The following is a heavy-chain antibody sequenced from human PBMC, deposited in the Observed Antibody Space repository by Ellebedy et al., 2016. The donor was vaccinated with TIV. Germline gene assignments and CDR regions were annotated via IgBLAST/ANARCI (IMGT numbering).Heavy chain of an antibody. Sequence: GESLKISCAASGFTVSNNYMSWVRPAPGKGLELVSVIYSGGSTYYADSVKGRFTLSRDNSKNTLYLQMNSLRAEDTAVYYCASRPRGWGQGTLVTVSS. D-gene: IGHD3-10*01. CDR3: ASRPRG. V-gene: IGHV3-53*01. J-gene: IGHJ4*02. CDR1: GFTVSNNY. CDR2: IYSGGST.